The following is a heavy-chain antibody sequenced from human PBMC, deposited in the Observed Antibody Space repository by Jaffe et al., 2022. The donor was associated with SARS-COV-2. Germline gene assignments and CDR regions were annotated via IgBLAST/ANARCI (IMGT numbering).Heavy chain of an antibody. V-gene: IGHV3-23*04. CDR1: GFTFTSYA. Sequence: EVQLVESGGGLVQPGGSLRLSCAASGFTFTSYALSWVRQAPGKGLEWVSAISGSGGSTYYADSVKGRFTISRDNSKNTLYLQMNSLRGEDTAVYYCAKPPGTLWFGDLPFDYWGQGTLVTVSS. CDR2: ISGSGGST. J-gene: IGHJ4*02. D-gene: IGHD3-10*01. CDR3: AKPPGTLWFGDLPFDY.